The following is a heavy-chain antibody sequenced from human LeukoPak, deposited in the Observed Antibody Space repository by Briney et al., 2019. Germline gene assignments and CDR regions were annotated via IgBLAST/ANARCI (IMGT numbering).Heavy chain of an antibody. V-gene: IGHV1-2*02. J-gene: IGHJ1*01. D-gene: IGHD3-22*01. CDR1: GYTFTGYY. CDR3: ARVGGVGVITTSGYFQH. Sequence: ASVKVSCKASGYTFTGYYMHWVRQAPGQGLEWMGWINPNSGGTNYAQKFQGRVTMTRDTSISTAYMELSRLRSDDTAVYYCARVGGVGVITTSGYFQHWGQGTLVTVSS. CDR2: INPNSGGT.